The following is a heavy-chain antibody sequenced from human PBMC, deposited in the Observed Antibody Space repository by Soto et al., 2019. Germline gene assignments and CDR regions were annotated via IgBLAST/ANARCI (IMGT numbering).Heavy chain of an antibody. CDR3: ARWAYYYDSSGYKLGDY. J-gene: IGHJ4*02. V-gene: IGHV3-11*05. Sequence: QVQLVESGGGLVKPGGSLRLSRAASGFTFSDYYMSWIRQAPGKGLEWVSYISSSSSYTNYADSVKGRFTISRDNAKNSLYLQMNSLRAEDTAVYYCARWAYYYDSSGYKLGDYWGQGTLVTVSS. D-gene: IGHD3-22*01. CDR2: ISSSSSYT. CDR1: GFTFSDYY.